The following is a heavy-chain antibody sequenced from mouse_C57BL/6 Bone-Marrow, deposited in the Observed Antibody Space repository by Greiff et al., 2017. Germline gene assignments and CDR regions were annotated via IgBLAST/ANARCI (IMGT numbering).Heavy chain of an antibody. CDR3: TIFNFDV. CDR1: GFNIKDDY. J-gene: IGHJ1*03. V-gene: IGHV14-4*01. Sequence: VQLQQSGAELVRPGASVKLSCTASGFNIKDDYMHWVKQRPEQGLEWIGWIDPENGDTEYASKFQGKATITADTSSNTAYLQLSSLTSEDTTVYFCTIFNFDVWGTGTTVTVSS. CDR2: IDPENGDT.